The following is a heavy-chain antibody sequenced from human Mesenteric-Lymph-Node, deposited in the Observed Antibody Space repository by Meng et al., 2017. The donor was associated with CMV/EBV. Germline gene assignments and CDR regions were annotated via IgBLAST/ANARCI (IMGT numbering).Heavy chain of an antibody. CDR1: GGTFSSYA. V-gene: IGHV1-18*01. J-gene: IGHJ4*02. CDR2: VSPYNGDI. Sequence: ASVKVSCKASGGTFSSYAISWVRQAPGQGLEWMGWVSPYNGDIDYARKFQDRVTMTTDTSTRTAYMELRSLKSDDTAVYFCARSTRVEPEAYWGQGTLVTVSS. CDR3: ARSTRVEPEAY. D-gene: IGHD1-14*01.